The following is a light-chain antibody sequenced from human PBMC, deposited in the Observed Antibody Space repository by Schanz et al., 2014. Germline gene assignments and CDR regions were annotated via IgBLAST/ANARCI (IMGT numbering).Light chain of an antibody. CDR1: QNIYNY. V-gene: IGKV1-39*01. CDR2: TTL. J-gene: IGKJ4*01. Sequence: DIQMTQSPSSLSASVGDTVTITCRASQNIYNYLNWYQHKPGKAPKSLIFTTLTLQDGVPSRFSGSGSGTHFTLTISSLQPDDFATYYCQQSYSTPPTFGGGTKVEIK. CDR3: QQSYSTPPT.